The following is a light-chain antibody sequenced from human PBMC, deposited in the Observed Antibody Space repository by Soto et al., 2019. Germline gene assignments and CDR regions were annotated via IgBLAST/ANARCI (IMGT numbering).Light chain of an antibody. V-gene: IGLV1-47*01. Sequence: QSVLTQPPSASGTPGQRVTISCSGSSSNIGSNYVYWYQQLPGTAPKLLIYRNNQRPSGVPDRFSASKSGTSASLAISGLRSEDDADYYCSAWDDSLSGRDVFGTGTKLTVL. J-gene: IGLJ1*01. CDR3: SAWDDSLSGRDV. CDR1: SSNIGSNY. CDR2: RNN.